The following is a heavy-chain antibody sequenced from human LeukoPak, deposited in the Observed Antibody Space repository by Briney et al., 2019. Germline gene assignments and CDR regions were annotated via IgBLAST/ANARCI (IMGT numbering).Heavy chain of an antibody. Sequence: ASVKVSCKASGYTFTSYDINWVRQATGQGLEWMGWMNPNSGNTGYAQKFRGRVTMTRNTSISTAYMELSSLRSEDTAVYYCARGKYYYDSSGYYDNFDYWGQGTLVTVSS. V-gene: IGHV1-8*01. CDR2: MNPNSGNT. CDR3: ARGKYYYDSSGYYDNFDY. D-gene: IGHD3-22*01. CDR1: GYTFTSYD. J-gene: IGHJ4*02.